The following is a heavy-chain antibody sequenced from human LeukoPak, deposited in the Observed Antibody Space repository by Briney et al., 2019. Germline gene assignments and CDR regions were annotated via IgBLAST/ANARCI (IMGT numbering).Heavy chain of an antibody. Sequence: YPSETLSLTCTVSGGSISSYYWSWIRQPPGKGLEWIGYIYYSGSTYYNPSLKSRVTISVDTSKNQFSLKLSSVTAADTAVYYCARNDPQWAGYYGYWGQGTLVTVSS. V-gene: IGHV4-59*06. CDR2: IYYSGST. CDR1: GGSISSYY. J-gene: IGHJ4*02. D-gene: IGHD1-1*01. CDR3: ARNDPQWAGYYGY.